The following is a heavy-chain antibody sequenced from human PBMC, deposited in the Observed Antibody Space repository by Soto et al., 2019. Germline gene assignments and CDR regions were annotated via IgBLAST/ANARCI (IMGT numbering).Heavy chain of an antibody. CDR3: AKDRRSGWYGLEDY. J-gene: IGHJ4*01. V-gene: IGHV3-30*18. CDR1: GFTFSNYG. CDR2: ISYDGSNK. Sequence: GGSLSLSCVVSGFTFSNYGMHWVRQAPGTGLERVAVISYDGSNKYYEDSVKGRFTISRDKSKNTLYLQMNSLRAEDTAVYYCAKDRRSGWYGLEDYWGQGTQVTVSS. D-gene: IGHD6-19*01.